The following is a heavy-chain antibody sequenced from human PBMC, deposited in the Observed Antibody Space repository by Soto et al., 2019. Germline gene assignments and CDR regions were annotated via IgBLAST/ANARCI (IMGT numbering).Heavy chain of an antibody. V-gene: IGHV3-48*03. J-gene: IGHJ4*02. CDR3: ASEGYNYFDY. D-gene: IGHD5-12*01. Sequence: EVQLVESGGGLVQPGGSLRLSCAASGFTLNSYGMHWVRQAPGKGLEWVSYISDTSTTKFYADSVKGRFTISRDNTKNSLFLQMNSLRAGDTAVYFCASEGYNYFDYWGQGTLVTVSS. CDR1: GFTLNSYG. CDR2: ISDTSTTK.